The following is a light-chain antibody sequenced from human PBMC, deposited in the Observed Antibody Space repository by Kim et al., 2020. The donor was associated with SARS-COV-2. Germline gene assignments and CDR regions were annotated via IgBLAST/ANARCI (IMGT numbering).Light chain of an antibody. V-gene: IGKV1-12*01. CDR3: QQTNNFPRT. CDR1: QSIGYW. CDR2: GAS. Sequence: GDRVTITCRASQSIGYWLAWYQQKPGKAPNLLIYGASFLQSGVPSRFSGSGSGTDFTLTINSLQPDDFAAYYCQQTNNFPRTFGQGTKVDIK. J-gene: IGKJ1*01.